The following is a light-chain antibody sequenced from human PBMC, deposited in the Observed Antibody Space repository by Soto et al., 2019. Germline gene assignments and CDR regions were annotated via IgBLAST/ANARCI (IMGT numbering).Light chain of an antibody. CDR3: SSYTSSSSGVV. CDR2: DVS. CDR1: SSDVGGYNY. V-gene: IGLV2-14*01. J-gene: IGLJ2*01. Sequence: QSAPTQPASVSGSPGQSITISCTGTSSDVGGYNYVSWYQQHPGKAPKLMIYDVSNRPSGVSNHFSGSKSGNTASLTISGLQAEDEADYYCSSYTSSSSGVVFGGGTKLTVL.